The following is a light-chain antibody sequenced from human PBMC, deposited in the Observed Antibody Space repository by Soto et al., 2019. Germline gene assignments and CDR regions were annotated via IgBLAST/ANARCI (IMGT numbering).Light chain of an antibody. Sequence: EIVMTQSPATLSVSPGERVTLSCRATQSVTNQLAWYQQKPGPAPRLLIYAASARVTGAPARFSGSGSGTEFTLTITSLQSEDFAVYYCQQYNDWPRTFGGGTKVEI. CDR3: QQYNDWPRT. V-gene: IGKV3-15*01. CDR1: QSVTNQ. J-gene: IGKJ4*01. CDR2: AAS.